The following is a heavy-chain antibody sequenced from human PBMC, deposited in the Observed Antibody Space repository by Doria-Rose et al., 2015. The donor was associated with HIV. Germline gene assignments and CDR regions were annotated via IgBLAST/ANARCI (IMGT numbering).Heavy chain of an antibody. Sequence: ESGPVLVKPTETLTLTCTASGVSLSSPGMGVSWIRQPPGKALEWLANIFSDDERSYTTSLNSRLTISSGTSKSQLVLTMTDMDPVDTATYYCARIKSSRWYHRYYFDFWGQGTLVIVSA. J-gene: IGHJ4*02. CDR1: GVSLSSPGMG. D-gene: IGHD6-13*01. CDR2: IFSDDER. CDR3: ARIKSSRWYHRYYFDF. V-gene: IGHV2-26*01.